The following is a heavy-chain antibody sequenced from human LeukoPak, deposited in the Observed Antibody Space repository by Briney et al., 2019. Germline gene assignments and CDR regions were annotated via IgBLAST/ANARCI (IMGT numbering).Heavy chain of an antibody. J-gene: IGHJ6*03. CDR3: AKNRGHCVDGVCHNYYYMDV. D-gene: IGHD2-8*02. V-gene: IGHV3-23*01. CDR2: VSGSAGRT. Sequence: GVLRLSCAASGFTFSSFAMTWVCQAPGKGLEWVSTVSGSAGRTDYADSVKGRFTISRDNLKNTLYLQMNGLRAEDTAVYYCAKNRGHCVDGVCHNYYYMDVWGRGTTVTVSS. CDR1: GFTFSSFA.